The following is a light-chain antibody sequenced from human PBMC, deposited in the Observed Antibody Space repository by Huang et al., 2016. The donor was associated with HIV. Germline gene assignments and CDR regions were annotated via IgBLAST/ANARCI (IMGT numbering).Light chain of an antibody. CDR1: QSVTNSY. Sequence: EIVLTQSPGTLSLSPGERATLSCRASQSVTNSYLAWYQQKPGQPPRLLIYGASSRVTGIPDRFSGSGSGTDFTLTISRLEPEDFVVYYCQQYGMSPRTFGQGTKLEIK. CDR3: QQYGMSPRT. J-gene: IGKJ2*01. V-gene: IGKV3-20*01. CDR2: GAS.